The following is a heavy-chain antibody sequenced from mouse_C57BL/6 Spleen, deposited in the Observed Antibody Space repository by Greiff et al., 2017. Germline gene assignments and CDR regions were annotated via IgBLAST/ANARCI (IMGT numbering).Heavy chain of an antibody. D-gene: IGHD1-1*01. Sequence: VQLQQSGAELARPGASVKLSCKASGYTFSSYGISWVKQRTGQGLEWIGYIIPRSGNTYYNEKVKGKGTPTADEYSRRAYIELRSMTSEDYAVYFCARHYGSSYDWYFDVWGTGTTVTVSS. CDR1: GYTFSSYG. J-gene: IGHJ1*03. CDR3: ARHYGSSYDWYFDV. V-gene: IGHV1-81*01. CDR2: IIPRSGNT.